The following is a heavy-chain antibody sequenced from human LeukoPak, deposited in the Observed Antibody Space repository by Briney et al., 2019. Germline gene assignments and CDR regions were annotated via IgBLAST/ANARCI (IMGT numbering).Heavy chain of an antibody. CDR3: ARSLAPGAFDY. CDR2: INWNGGST. Sequence: GGSLRLSCAASGFTFDDYGMSWVRQAPGKGLEWVSGINWNGGSTGYADSVKGRFTTSRDNAKNSLYLQMNSLRAEDTALYYCARSLAPGAFDYWGQGTLVTVSS. CDR1: GFTFDDYG. D-gene: IGHD1-26*01. V-gene: IGHV3-20*04. J-gene: IGHJ4*02.